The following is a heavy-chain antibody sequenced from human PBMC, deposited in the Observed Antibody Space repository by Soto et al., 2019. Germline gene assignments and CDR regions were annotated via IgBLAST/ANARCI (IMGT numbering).Heavy chain of an antibody. CDR1: GFTFTGFW. J-gene: IGHJ4*02. CDR3: ARAPSIAAAGTLDY. CDR2: IWYDGSNK. V-gene: IGHV3-33*08. Sequence: GGSLRLSCAASGFTFTGFWMAWVRRAPGKGLEWVAVIWYDGSNKYYADSVKGRFTISRDNSKNTLYLQMNSLRAEDTAVYYCARAPSIAAAGTLDYWGQGTLVTV. D-gene: IGHD6-13*01.